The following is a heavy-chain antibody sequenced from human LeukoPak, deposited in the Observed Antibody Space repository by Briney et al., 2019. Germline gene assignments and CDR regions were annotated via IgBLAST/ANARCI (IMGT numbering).Heavy chain of an antibody. J-gene: IGHJ4*02. CDR2: IYYSGST. Sequence: SETLSLTCTVSGGSISSYYWSWIRQPPGKGLEWIGYIYYSGSTNYNPSLKSRVTISVDTSKNQFSLKLSSVTAADTAVYYCVTYYYDSSGYYHFGYWGQGTLVTVSS. D-gene: IGHD3-22*01. V-gene: IGHV4-59*01. CDR3: VTYYYDSSGYYHFGY. CDR1: GGSISSYY.